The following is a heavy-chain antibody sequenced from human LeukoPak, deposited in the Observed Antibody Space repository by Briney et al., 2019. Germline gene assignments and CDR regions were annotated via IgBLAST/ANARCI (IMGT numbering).Heavy chain of an antibody. CDR2: IYYSGST. D-gene: IGHD2-15*01. J-gene: IGHJ4*02. V-gene: IGHV4-39*01. CDR3: ASGVAARLFDY. CDR1: GGSISSSSYY. Sequence: PSETLSPTCTVSGGSISSSSYYWGWIRQPPGKGLAWIGSIYYSGSTYYNPSLKSRVTISVDTSKNQFSLKLSSVTAADTAVYYCASGVAARLFDYWGREPWSPSPQ.